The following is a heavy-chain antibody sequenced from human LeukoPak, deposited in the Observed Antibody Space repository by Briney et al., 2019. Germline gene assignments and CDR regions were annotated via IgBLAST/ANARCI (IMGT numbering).Heavy chain of an antibody. J-gene: IGHJ4*02. CDR1: GGSISRGSYF. CDR3: ARTSNYWSPYFDY. Sequence: PSETLSLTCTVSGGSISRGSYFWSWIRQPAGKGLEWIGRIYTSGSTSYNPSLKSRVTISLDTSKNQFSLRLSSVTAADTAVYYCARTSNYWSPYFDYWGQGALVTVSS. V-gene: IGHV4-61*02. CDR2: IYTSGST. D-gene: IGHD1-1*01.